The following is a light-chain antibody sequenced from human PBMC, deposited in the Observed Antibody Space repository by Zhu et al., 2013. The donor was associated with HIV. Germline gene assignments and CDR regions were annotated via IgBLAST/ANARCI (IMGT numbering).Light chain of an antibody. CDR1: QPVSSNY. Sequence: EIVLTQSPGTLSLSPGERATLSCRASQPVSSNYLAWYQQKPGQAPRLLIHGASSRATGIPDRFSGSGSGTDFSLTISRLEPGDFAVYYCQQYGSSPVTFGPGTKVDIK. CDR2: GAS. CDR3: QQYGSSPVT. V-gene: IGKV3-20*01. J-gene: IGKJ3*01.